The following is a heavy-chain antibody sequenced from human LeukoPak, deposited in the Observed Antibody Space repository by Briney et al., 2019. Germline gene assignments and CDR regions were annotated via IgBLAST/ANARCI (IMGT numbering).Heavy chain of an antibody. CDR1: GGTFSSYT. D-gene: IGHD3-3*01. V-gene: IGHV1-69*04. CDR3: ARDVGGDFWSGFHYFDY. CDR2: IIPILGIA. J-gene: IGHJ4*02. Sequence: SVKVSCKASGGTFSSYTISWVRQAPGQGLEWMGRIIPILGIANYAQKFQGRVTITADKSTSTAYMELSSLRSEDTAVYYCARDVGGDFWSGFHYFDYWGQGTLVTVSS.